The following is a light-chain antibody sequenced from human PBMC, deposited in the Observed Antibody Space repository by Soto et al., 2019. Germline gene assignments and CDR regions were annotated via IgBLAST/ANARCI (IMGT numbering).Light chain of an antibody. CDR3: EQYDGSPRT. V-gene: IGKV3-20*01. J-gene: IGKJ1*01. CDR2: GVS. Sequence: EIVWPQSPGTLSLSPGERATLSCRASQSVKNSYLAWYQQKPGQSPRLVIYGVSNRATGIPNRFSGGGFGTDFTLTISRLEPEDFAVYYCEQYDGSPRTFGQGTKV. CDR1: QSVKNSY.